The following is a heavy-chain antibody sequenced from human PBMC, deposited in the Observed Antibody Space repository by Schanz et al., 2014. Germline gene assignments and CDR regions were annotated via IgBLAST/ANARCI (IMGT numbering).Heavy chain of an antibody. CDR1: GFTFSSYG. CDR2: IRFDGSDK. Sequence: QVQLVESGGGVVQPGGSLRLSCAASGFTFSSYGMHWVRQAPGKGLEWVTFIRFDGSDKYYADSVKGRFSVSRDNSKNTLYLQMNSLRADDTAVYYCAKVGPYSGSLGAFDIWGQGTMVTVSS. D-gene: IGHD1-26*01. J-gene: IGHJ3*02. CDR3: AKVGPYSGSLGAFDI. V-gene: IGHV3-30*02.